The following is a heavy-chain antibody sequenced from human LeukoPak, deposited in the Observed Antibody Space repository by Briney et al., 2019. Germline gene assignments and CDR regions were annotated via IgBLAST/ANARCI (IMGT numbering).Heavy chain of an antibody. V-gene: IGHV3-74*01. J-gene: IGHJ4*02. CDR3: AKAYGSGIYYNYFDY. CDR2: IKSDGSST. CDR1: GFIFSNYW. D-gene: IGHD3-10*01. Sequence: GGSLRLSCVASGFIFSNYWMYWVRQAPGKGLVWVSRIKSDGSSTIYADSVKGRFTISRDTAKNTLYLQMNSLRAEDTAVYYCAKAYGSGIYYNYFDYWGQGTLVTVSS.